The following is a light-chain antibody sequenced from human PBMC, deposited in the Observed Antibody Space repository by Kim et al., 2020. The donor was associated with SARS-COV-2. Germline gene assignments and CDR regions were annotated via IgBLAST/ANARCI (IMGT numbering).Light chain of an antibody. Sequence: LSLSPGKRATLSCRASQSVSSYLAWYQQKPGQAPRLLIYDASNRATGIPARFSGSGSGTDFTLTISSLEPEDFAVYYCQQRSNWLTFGGGTKVDIK. CDR3: QQRSNWLT. V-gene: IGKV3-11*01. CDR2: DAS. J-gene: IGKJ4*01. CDR1: QSVSSY.